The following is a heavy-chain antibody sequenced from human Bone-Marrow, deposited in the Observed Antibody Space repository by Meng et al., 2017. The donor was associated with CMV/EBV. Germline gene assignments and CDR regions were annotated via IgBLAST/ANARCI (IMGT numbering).Heavy chain of an antibody. V-gene: IGHV1-18*01. D-gene: IGHD6-6*01. CDR2: ISAYNGNT. Sequence: VKVSCKASGYTFTSYGISWVRQAPGQGLEWMGWISAYNGNTNYAQKLQGRVTMTTDTSTSTAYMELRSLRSDDTAVYYCARDLVVYYYYYGMDVWGQGTTVTVSS. J-gene: IGHJ6*02. CDR3: ARDLVVYYYYYGMDV. CDR1: GYTFTSYG.